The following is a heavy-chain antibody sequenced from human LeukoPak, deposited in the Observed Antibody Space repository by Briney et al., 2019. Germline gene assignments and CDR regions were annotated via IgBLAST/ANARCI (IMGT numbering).Heavy chain of an antibody. J-gene: IGHJ4*02. CDR2: IYYSGST. Sequence: PSETLSLSCTVSGGSISSSSYYWGWIRQPPGKGLEWLGSIYYSGSTYYNPSLKSRVTISVDTSKNQFSLKLSSVTAADTAVYYCARRDIVVVPAAMGGGYFDYWGQGTLVTVSS. CDR3: ARRDIVVVPAAMGGGYFDY. CDR1: GGSISSSSYY. D-gene: IGHD2-2*01. V-gene: IGHV4-39*01.